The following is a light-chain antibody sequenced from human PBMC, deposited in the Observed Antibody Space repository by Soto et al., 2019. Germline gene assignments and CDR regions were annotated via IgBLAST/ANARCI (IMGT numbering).Light chain of an antibody. Sequence: EIVLTQSPGTLSLSPGDRVTLSCRASQSVGSSYLAWYQQKPGQAPRLLIYGAGRATGIPDRFSGSGSGTDFTLTISRLEPEDFAVYYCQVYGSSRGFTYGPGTKVDIK. CDR2: GA. CDR3: QVYGSSRGFT. J-gene: IGKJ3*01. CDR1: QSVGSSY. V-gene: IGKV3-20*01.